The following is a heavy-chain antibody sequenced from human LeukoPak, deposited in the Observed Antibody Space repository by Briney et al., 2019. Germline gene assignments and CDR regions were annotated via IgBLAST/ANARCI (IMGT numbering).Heavy chain of an antibody. CDR3: ARVVGVATIDY. CDR2: IYYSGST. CDR1: GGSISSYY. J-gene: IGHJ4*02. V-gene: IGHV4-59*01. D-gene: IGHD5-24*01. Sequence: PSETLSLTCTVSGGSISSYYWSWIRQPPGKGLEWIGYIYYSGSTNYNPSLKSRVTISVDTSKNQFSLKLSSVTAADTAVYYCARVVGVATIDYWGQGTLVTVSS.